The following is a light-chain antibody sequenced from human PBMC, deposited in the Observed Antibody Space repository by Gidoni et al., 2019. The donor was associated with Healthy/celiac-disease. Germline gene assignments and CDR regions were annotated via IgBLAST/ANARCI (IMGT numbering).Light chain of an antibody. CDR1: QRISSY. V-gene: IGKV1-39*01. CDR3: QQSYRTLWT. J-gene: IGKJ1*01. Sequence: DIQMTQSPSSLSASVGDRVTITCRASQRISSYLNWYQQKPGKAPKLLIYAASSLQSGVPSRFSGSGSGTDVTLTISSLQPEDFATYYCQQSYRTLWTFGQGTKVEIK. CDR2: AAS.